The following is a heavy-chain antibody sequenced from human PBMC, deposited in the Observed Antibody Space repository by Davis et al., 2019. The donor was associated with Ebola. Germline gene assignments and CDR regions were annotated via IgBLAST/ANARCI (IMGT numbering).Heavy chain of an antibody. V-gene: IGHV1-2*02. CDR1: GYTFTGYY. J-gene: IGHJ5*02. Sequence: ASAKVSCKASGYTFTGYYMHWVRQAPGQGLEWMGWINPNSGGTNYAQKFQGRVTMTRDTSISTAYMELSRLRSDDTAVYYCARDERRYDYIWGSYRYQSNWFDPWGQGTLVTVSS. CDR3: ARDERRYDYIWGSYRYQSNWFDP. D-gene: IGHD3-16*02. CDR2: INPNSGGT.